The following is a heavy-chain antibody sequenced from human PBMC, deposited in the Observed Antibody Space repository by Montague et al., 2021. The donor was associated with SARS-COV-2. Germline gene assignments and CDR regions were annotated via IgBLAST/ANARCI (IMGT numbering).Heavy chain of an antibody. D-gene: IGHD2-2*01. Sequence: TLSLTCTVSGASISSGGYYWSWIRQHPGKGLEWIGYIYYSGSTYYNPSLKSRVTISVDTSKNQFSLKLSSVTAADTAVYYCARPPAVYVVVVPAARGHFDYWGQGTLVTVSS. CDR3: ARPPAVYVVVVPAARGHFDY. J-gene: IGHJ4*02. CDR2: IYYSGST. V-gene: IGHV4-31*03. CDR1: GASISSGGYY.